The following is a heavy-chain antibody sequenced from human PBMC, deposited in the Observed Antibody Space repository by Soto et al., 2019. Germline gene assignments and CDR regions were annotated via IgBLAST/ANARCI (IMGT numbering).Heavy chain of an antibody. Sequence: PGGSLRLSCAASGFTFSSYPMYWVRQTPGKGLVWVSRINSDGRTTTYADSVKGRLTISRDNAKNTLYLQMDTLRAEDTAVYYCARVGNAEGYCWGQGTLVTVSS. D-gene: IGHD2-15*01. CDR1: GFTFSSYP. CDR2: INSDGRTT. J-gene: IGHJ4*02. V-gene: IGHV3-74*01. CDR3: ARVGNAEGYC.